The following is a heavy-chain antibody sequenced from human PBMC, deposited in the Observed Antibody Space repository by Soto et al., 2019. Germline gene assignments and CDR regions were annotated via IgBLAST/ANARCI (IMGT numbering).Heavy chain of an antibody. CDR1: GFTFDDYA. D-gene: IGHD2-15*01. CDR3: AKDLILGYCSGGSCSRGMDV. Sequence: ALRVSCSAAGFTFDDYAMHWVRQAPGKGLEWVSGISWNSGSIGYADSVKGRFTISRDNAKNSLYLQMNSLRAEDTALYYCAKDLILGYCSGGSCSRGMDVWGQGTTVTVSS. J-gene: IGHJ6*02. CDR2: ISWNSGSI. V-gene: IGHV3-9*01.